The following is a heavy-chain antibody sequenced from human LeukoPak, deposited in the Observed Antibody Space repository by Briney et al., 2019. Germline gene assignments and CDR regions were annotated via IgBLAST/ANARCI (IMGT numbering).Heavy chain of an antibody. CDR3: RLSRGRLKSHYTIVY. CDR2: IIPIFGTA. CDR1: GGTFISYA. V-gene: IGHV1-69*05. D-gene: IGHD2-2*01. Sequence: SVKVSCKASGGTFISYAISWVRQAPGQGQEWMGGIIPIFGTANYAQKFQGRGTITTDESTSTAYMELRSLRSEDAAVYYFRLSRGRLKSHYTIVYWGQGTLVTVSS. J-gene: IGHJ4*02.